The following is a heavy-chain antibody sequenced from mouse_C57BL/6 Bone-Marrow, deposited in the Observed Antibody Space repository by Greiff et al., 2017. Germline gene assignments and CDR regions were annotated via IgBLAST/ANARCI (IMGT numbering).Heavy chain of an antibody. D-gene: IGHD2-3*01. J-gene: IGHJ4*01. CDR1: GYSFTSYW. V-gene: IGHV1-64*01. CDR3: APDGYYGGDY. Sequence: VKLQQPGAELVKPGASVKLSCKASGYSFTSYWMHWVKQRPGQGLEWIGMINPNSGSTNYNEKFKSKATLTVDKSSSTAYMQLISLTSYDSAVYYCAPDGYYGGDYWGQGTSVTVAS. CDR2: INPNSGST.